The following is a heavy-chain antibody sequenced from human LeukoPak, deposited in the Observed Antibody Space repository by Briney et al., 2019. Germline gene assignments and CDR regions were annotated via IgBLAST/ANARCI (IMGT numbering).Heavy chain of an antibody. V-gene: IGHV4-34*01. J-gene: IGHJ4*02. CDR2: INHSGST. Sequence: SETLSLTCAVYGGSFSGYYWSWIRQPPGKGLEWIGEINHSGSTNYNPSLKSRVTISVDTSKNQFSLKLSSVTAADTDVYDCARGNLNYYDSSGYLIRWGQGTLVTVSS. CDR3: ARGNLNYYDSSGYLIR. CDR1: GGSFSGYY. D-gene: IGHD3-22*01.